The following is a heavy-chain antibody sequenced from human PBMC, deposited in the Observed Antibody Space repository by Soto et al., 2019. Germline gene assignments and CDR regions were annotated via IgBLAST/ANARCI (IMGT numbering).Heavy chain of an antibody. D-gene: IGHD6-13*01. V-gene: IGHV6-1*01. CDR2: TYYRSKWSN. J-gene: IGHJ4*02. CDR3: ARHGSSWHSFDY. Sequence: QVQLQQSGPGLVKPSQTLSLTCAISGDSVSSNSAAWNWIRQSPSSGLEWMGRTYYRSKWSNDYAVSVKSRITINPDTSQNQFSLQPNSVSPEDTAVYYCARHGSSWHSFDYWGQGTLVTVSS. CDR1: GDSVSSNSAA.